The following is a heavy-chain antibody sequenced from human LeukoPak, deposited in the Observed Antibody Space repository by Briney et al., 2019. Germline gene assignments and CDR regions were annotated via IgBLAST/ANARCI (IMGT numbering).Heavy chain of an antibody. Sequence: SETLSLTCTVSGGDTVSVVSFSNYYWTWIRQPPGEGLEWIGYSGSANYNPSLKSRVTISIDTSKRHFSLTLSSVTAADTAVYYCARTRRHYYGSGKNLTPWPAGLDVWGQGTTVTVS. D-gene: IGHD3-10*01. CDR3: ARTRRHYYGSGKNLTPWPAGLDV. CDR2: SGSA. J-gene: IGHJ6*02. CDR1: GGDTVSVVSFSNYY. V-gene: IGHV4-59*01.